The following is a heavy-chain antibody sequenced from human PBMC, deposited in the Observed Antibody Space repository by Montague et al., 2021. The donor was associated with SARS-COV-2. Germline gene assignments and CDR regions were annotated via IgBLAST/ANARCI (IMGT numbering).Heavy chain of an antibody. CDR3: ARMGLLRGWFDP. CDR2: IYTSGST. V-gene: IGHV4-61*02. CDR1: GGSISSGSYY. D-gene: IGHD5-12*01. J-gene: IGHJ5*02. Sequence: TLSLTCTVSGGSISSGSYYWSWIRQPAGKGLEWIGRIYTSGSTNYNPSLKSRVTIPVGTSKNQFSLKLSSVTAADTAVYYCARMGLLRGWFDPWGQGTLVTVSS.